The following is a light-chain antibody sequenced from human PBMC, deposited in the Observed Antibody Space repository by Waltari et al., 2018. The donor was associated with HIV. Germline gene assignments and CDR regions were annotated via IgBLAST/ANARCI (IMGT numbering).Light chain of an antibody. Sequence: QSALTKPPSASGSPGQSVTLSYTGTSSAVGGYNYVSWHQQHPGKAPKLMIYDVIKRPSGVPDRFSGSKSGNTASLTVSGLQPEDEADYYCSSHAGSKVVFGGGTRLTVL. CDR3: SSHAGSKVV. J-gene: IGLJ2*01. V-gene: IGLV2-8*01. CDR2: DVI. CDR1: SSAVGGYNY.